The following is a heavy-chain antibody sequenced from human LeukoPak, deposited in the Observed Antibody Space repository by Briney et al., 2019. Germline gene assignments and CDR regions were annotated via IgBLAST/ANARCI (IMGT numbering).Heavy chain of an antibody. CDR2: FDPEDGET. V-gene: IGHV1-24*01. Sequence: ASVKVSCKVSGYTLTELSMHWVRQAPGKGLEWMGGFDPEDGETIYAQKFQGRVTMTEDTSTDTAYMELSSLRFEDTAVYYCATELIISADSNYWGQGTLVTVSP. D-gene: IGHD2-15*01. J-gene: IGHJ4*02. CDR3: ATELIISADSNY. CDR1: GYTLTELS.